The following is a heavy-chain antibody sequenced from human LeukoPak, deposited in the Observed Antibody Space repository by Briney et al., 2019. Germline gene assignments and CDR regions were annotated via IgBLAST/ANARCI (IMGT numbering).Heavy chain of an antibody. Sequence: GGFLRLSCAASGFTFSSYGMHWVRQAPGKGLEWVANIKQDGSEKYYVDSVKGRFTISRDNAKNSLYLQMNSLRAEDTAVYYCARARLSGVVVPNAFDIWGQGTMVTVSS. CDR3: ARARLSGVVVPNAFDI. V-gene: IGHV3-7*01. CDR1: GFTFSSYG. D-gene: IGHD3-22*01. J-gene: IGHJ3*02. CDR2: IKQDGSEK.